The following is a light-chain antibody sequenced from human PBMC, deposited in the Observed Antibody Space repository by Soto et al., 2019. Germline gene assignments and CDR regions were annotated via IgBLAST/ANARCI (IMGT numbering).Light chain of an antibody. CDR3: EEWDDTVRSYV. CDR2: RDN. V-gene: IGLV1-47*01. CDR1: ISNIATNY. Sequence: QSVLTQPPSVSGTPGQRVTISCSGGISNIATNYVHWFQQLPGTAPKVLSNRDNQRPSGVPDRFSGSKSGTSASLAISGLRSEDEAEYYCEEWDDTVRSYVFGTGTKLTVL. J-gene: IGLJ1*01.